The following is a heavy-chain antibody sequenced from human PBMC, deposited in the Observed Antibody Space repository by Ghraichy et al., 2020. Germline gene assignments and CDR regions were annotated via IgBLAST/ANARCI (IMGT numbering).Heavy chain of an antibody. V-gene: IGHV4-59*01. J-gene: IGHJ3*02. CDR3: AGDDSNYAFDI. D-gene: IGHD4-11*01. CDR2: IYYSGST. Sequence: SETLSLTCTVSGGSISSYYWSWIRQRPGKGLEWIGYIYYSGSTNYNPALKSRVTISVDTSKNQFSLKLSSVTAADTAVYYCAGDDSNYAFDIWGQGTMVTFSS. CDR1: GGSISSYY.